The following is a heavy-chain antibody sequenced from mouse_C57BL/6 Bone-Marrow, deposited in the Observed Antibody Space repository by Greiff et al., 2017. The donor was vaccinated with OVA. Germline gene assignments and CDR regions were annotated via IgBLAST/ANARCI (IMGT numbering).Heavy chain of an antibody. Sequence: EVQLQQSGPELVKPGASVKISCKASGYSFTDYYMHWVKQSPGQSLEWIGEINPNYGTTNYNQKFKGKATLTVDQSSSTAYVQLNSLTSEDSAVYYCARDGYDLDYWGQGTTVTVSS. CDR2: INPNYGTT. D-gene: IGHD2-2*01. CDR1: GYSFTDYY. V-gene: IGHV1-39*01. CDR3: ARDGYDLDY. J-gene: IGHJ2*01.